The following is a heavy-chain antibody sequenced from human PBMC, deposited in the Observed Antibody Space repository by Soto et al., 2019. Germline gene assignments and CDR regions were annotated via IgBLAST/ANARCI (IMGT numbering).Heavy chain of an antibody. CDR3: AQGPPNYGSGSYSSPAFYY. D-gene: IGHD3-10*01. J-gene: IGHJ4*02. V-gene: IGHV2-5*02. CDR1: GFSLSTSGVG. CDR2: IYWDDDK. Sequence: SGPTLVNPTQTLTLTCTFSGFSLSTSGVGVGWIRQPPGKALEWLALIYWDDDKRYSPSLKSRLTITKDTSKNQVVLTMTNMDPVDTATYYCAQGPPNYGSGSYSSPAFYYWGQGTLVTVSS.